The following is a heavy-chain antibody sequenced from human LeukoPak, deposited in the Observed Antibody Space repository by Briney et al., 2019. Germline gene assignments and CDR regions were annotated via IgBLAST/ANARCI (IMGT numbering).Heavy chain of an antibody. J-gene: IGHJ4*02. D-gene: IGHD6-13*01. CDR1: GGSISSYY. Sequence: SETLSLTCTVSGGSISSYYWSWIRQPPGKGLEWIGYIYYGGSTNYNPSLKSRVTISVDTSKNQFSLKLSSVTAADTAVYYCAGGDSSSWPPPPDFDYWGQGTLVTVSS. V-gene: IGHV4-59*13. CDR3: AGGDSSSWPPPPDFDY. CDR2: IYYGGST.